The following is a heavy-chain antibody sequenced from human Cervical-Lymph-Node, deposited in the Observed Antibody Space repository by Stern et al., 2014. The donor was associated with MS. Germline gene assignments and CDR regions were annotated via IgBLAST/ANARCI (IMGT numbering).Heavy chain of an antibody. D-gene: IGHD3-10*01. J-gene: IGHJ4*02. CDR1: GYNFANYW. CDR3: ARRPANYYGLGSFVEV. CDR2: IYPGDSDT. Sequence: VQLVQSGAEVKKPGDSLKISCQGSGYNFANYWIVWVRQMPGEGLEWMGIIYPGDSDTRYSPSFQGQVIIAADKSISTAYLQWRSRKASDAAMYYCARRPANYYGLGSFVEVWGQGTRVTVSS. V-gene: IGHV5-51*03.